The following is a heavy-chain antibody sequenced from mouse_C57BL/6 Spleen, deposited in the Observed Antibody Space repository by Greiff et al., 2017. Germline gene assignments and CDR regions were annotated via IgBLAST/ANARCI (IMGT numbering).Heavy chain of an antibody. CDR1: GYAFSSYW. V-gene: IGHV1-80*01. CDR3: ARGSSGYGNYYFDY. J-gene: IGHJ2*01. CDR2: IYPGDGDT. D-gene: IGHD3-2*02. Sequence: QVQLQQSGAELVKPGASVKISCKASGYAFSSYWMNWVKQRPGKGLEWIGQIYPGDGDTNYNGKFKGKATLTADKSSSTAYMQLSSLTSEDSAVYFCARGSSGYGNYYFDYWGQGTTLTVSS.